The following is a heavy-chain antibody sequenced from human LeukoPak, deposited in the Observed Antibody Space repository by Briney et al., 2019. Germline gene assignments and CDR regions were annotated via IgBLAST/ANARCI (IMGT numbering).Heavy chain of an antibody. V-gene: IGHV3-23*01. CDR3: AKPYRDCSSTSCYFSFDY. J-gene: IGHJ4*02. D-gene: IGHD2-2*01. Sequence: SGGSLRLSCAASGFTFSSYAMTWVRQAPGKGLEWVSAISRSGSTTYYADSVKGRFTISRDNSKNTLYLQMNSLRAEDTAVYYCAKPYRDCSSTSCYFSFDYCGQGTLVTVSS. CDR1: GFTFSSYA. CDR2: ISRSGSTT.